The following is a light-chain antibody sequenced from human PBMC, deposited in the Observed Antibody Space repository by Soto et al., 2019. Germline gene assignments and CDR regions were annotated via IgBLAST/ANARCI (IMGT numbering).Light chain of an antibody. CDR2: DVS. CDR1: SSDVGDYNYNY. Sequence: QSALTQPASVSGSPGQSITISCTGTSSDVGDYNYNYVSWYQQHPGKAPKLMIYDVSNRPSGVSNRFSGSKSGNTASLTISGLQAEDEADYYCSSSTSSSTYVLFGGGTKVTVL. CDR3: SSSTSSSTYVL. J-gene: IGLJ2*01. V-gene: IGLV2-14*01.